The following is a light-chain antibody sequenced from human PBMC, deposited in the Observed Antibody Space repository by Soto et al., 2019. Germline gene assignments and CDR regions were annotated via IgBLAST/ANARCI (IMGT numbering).Light chain of an antibody. Sequence: QPVLTQLSSAAAALGSSVKLTCTLSSGHRGYLIAWHQQRPGKAPRHLMKVENSGSYTRGSGVPDRFSGSSSGAERFLTISNLQSEDEADYYCASWDDSVFGWLFGGGTKVTVL. J-gene: IGLJ3*02. V-gene: IGLV4-60*03. CDR2: VENSGSY. CDR3: ASWDDSVFGWL. CDR1: SGHRGYL.